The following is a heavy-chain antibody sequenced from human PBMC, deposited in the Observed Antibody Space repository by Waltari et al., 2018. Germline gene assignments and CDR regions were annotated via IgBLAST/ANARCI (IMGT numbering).Heavy chain of an antibody. Sequence: QVQLVESGGGVVQPGRSLRLSCAASGFTFSSYGLPWVRQAPGKGLAWVAVISYDGSNKYYADSVKGRFTISRDNSKNTLYLQMNSLRAEDTAVYYCARDPTDDYGGNPAAYWGQGTLVTVSS. D-gene: IGHD4-17*01. V-gene: IGHV3-30*03. CDR1: GFTFSSYG. CDR2: ISYDGSNK. J-gene: IGHJ4*02. CDR3: ARDPTDDYGGNPAAY.